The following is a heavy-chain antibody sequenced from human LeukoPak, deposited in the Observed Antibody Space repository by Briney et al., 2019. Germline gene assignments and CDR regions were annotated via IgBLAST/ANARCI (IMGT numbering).Heavy chain of an antibody. Sequence: GESLKISCKGSGYSFTSYWIGWARQMPGKGLEWMGIIYPGDSDTRYSPSFQGQVTISADKSISTAYLQWSSLKASDTAMYYCARLIYYDSSGYTNFDYWGQGTLVTVSS. CDR2: IYPGDSDT. J-gene: IGHJ4*02. CDR1: GYSFTSYW. D-gene: IGHD3-22*01. CDR3: ARLIYYDSSGYTNFDY. V-gene: IGHV5-51*01.